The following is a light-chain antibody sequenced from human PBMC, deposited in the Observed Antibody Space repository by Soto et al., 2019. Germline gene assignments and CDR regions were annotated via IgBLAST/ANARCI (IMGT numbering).Light chain of an antibody. CDR3: QQTYNSDS. CDR1: QSISIY. Sequence: DIQMTQSPASLSASVGDRVTSPCRARQSISIYLNWYRKQSGRAPNLLIYGASTLQSGVPSRFSGSGSGTDFTLNINSLQPEDFATYYCQQTYNSDSFGQGTKLEIK. J-gene: IGKJ2*01. V-gene: IGKV1-39*01. CDR2: GAS.